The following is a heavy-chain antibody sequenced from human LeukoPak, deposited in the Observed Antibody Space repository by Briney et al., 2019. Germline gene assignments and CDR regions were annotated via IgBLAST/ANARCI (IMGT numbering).Heavy chain of an antibody. J-gene: IGHJ3*02. CDR1: GGTFSSYA. Sequence: ASVKVSCKASGGTFSSYAISWVRQAPGQGLEWMGRIIPIFGTANYAQKFQGRVTITTDESTSTAYMELSSLRSEDTAVYCCARNKLPLGAFDIWGQGTMVTVSS. D-gene: IGHD1-7*01. V-gene: IGHV1-69*05. CDR2: IIPIFGTA. CDR3: ARNKLPLGAFDI.